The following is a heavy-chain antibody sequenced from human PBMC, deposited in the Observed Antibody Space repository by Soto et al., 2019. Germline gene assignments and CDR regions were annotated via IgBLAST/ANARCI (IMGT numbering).Heavy chain of an antibody. Sequence: ASVKVSCKASGGTFSRYAINWLRQAPGQGLEWMGGIIPVFGKANYAQKFQGRVTITADESTTTGYMELRSLTSEDTAVYYCARDGTLYDSSAYYYVYWGQGTLVTVSS. V-gene: IGHV1-69*13. CDR3: ARDGTLYDSSAYYYVY. CDR2: IIPVFGKA. D-gene: IGHD3-22*01. CDR1: GGTFSRYA. J-gene: IGHJ4*02.